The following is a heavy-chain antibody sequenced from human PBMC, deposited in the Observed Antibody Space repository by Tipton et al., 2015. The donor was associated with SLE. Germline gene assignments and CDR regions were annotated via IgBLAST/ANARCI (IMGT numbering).Heavy chain of an antibody. Sequence: TLSLTCVVSDYSISSTYYWDWIRQPAGKGLEWIGHISSSGTTYYNPSLRSRVIISVDTSKSQFSLNLNSVTAADTGVYYCARGTAYSSDDLWGRGTLVTVSS. J-gene: IGHJ2*01. V-gene: IGHV4-61*09. CDR1: DYSISSTYY. CDR2: ISSSGTT. D-gene: IGHD3-22*01. CDR3: ARGTAYSSDDL.